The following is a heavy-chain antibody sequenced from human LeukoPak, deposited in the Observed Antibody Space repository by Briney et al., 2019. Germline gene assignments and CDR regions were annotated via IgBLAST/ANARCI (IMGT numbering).Heavy chain of an antibody. CDR2: INHSGST. V-gene: IGHV4-34*01. CDR3: ARGPPAYYDLWSGRTLTIIFDC. D-gene: IGHD3-3*01. Sequence: SETLSLTCAVYGGSFSGCYWSWLREPPGKGVEWFGEINHSGSTNYNPSLKSRVPISVDTSKNQFSLKRSPVTAADTAVYYCARGPPAYYDLWSGRTLTIIFDCWGQGTLVTVSS. CDR1: GGSFSGCY. J-gene: IGHJ4*02.